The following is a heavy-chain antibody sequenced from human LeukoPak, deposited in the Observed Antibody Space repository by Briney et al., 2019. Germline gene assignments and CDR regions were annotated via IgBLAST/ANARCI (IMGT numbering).Heavy chain of an antibody. V-gene: IGHV3-33*01. Sequence: PGGSLRLSCAASGFTFSSYGMHWVRQAPGKGLEWVALIWYDGSNKYYADSVKGRFTISRDNSKNTLYLQMNSLRAEDTAVYYCARDQGDTAMVYYFDYWGQGTLVTVSS. J-gene: IGHJ4*02. CDR2: IWYDGSNK. CDR3: ARDQGDTAMVYYFDY. D-gene: IGHD5-18*01. CDR1: GFTFSSYG.